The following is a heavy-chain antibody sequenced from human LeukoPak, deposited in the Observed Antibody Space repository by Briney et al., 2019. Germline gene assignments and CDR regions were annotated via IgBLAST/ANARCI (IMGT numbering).Heavy chain of an antibody. CDR2: IIPIFGTA. J-gene: IGHJ4*02. CDR1: GYTFTSHG. Sequence: SVKVSCKASGYTFTSHGISWVRQAPGQGLEWMGGIIPIFGTANYAQKFQGRVTITADESTSTAYMELSSLRSEDTAVYYCARDPLYSSGWYQLFDYWGQGTLVTVSS. D-gene: IGHD6-19*01. CDR3: ARDPLYSSGWYQLFDY. V-gene: IGHV1-69*13.